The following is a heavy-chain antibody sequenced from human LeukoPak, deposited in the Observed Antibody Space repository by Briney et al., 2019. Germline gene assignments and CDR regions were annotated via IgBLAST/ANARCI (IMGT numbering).Heavy chain of an antibody. D-gene: IGHD2-15*01. Sequence: GESLKISCKGSGYRFINFWIGWVRQMPGKGLEWMGIIHPGDSDTRYSPSFQGQVTISVDKSISTAYLQWSSLKASDNAMYYCARRGLLGFCSGPTCYDAFDIWGQGIMVTVSS. CDR1: GYRFINFW. CDR3: ARRGLLGFCSGPTCYDAFDI. CDR2: IHPGDSDT. V-gene: IGHV5-51*01. J-gene: IGHJ3*02.